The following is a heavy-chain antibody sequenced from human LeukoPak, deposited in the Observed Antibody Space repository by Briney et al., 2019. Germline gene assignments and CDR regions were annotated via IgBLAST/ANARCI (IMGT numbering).Heavy chain of an antibody. V-gene: IGHV3-53*04. CDR1: GFTFSSYY. J-gene: IGHJ4*02. Sequence: HSGGSLRLSCVASGFTFSSYYMSWVRQAPGKGLEWVSVIYSAGNTYYADSVKGRFTISRHNSENTLYLHMNSLRVEDTAVYFCARGGTPGYSSGRIDYWGQGTLVTVSS. D-gene: IGHD6-19*01. CDR2: IYSAGNT. CDR3: ARGGTPGYSSGRIDY.